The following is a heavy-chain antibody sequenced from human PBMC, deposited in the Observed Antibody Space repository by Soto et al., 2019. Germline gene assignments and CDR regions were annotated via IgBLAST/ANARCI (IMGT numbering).Heavy chain of an antibody. D-gene: IGHD2-8*01. CDR1: GFTVSSNY. CDR3: ARGLMTPPSAWFDP. Sequence: GGSLRLSCAASGFTVSSNYMSWVRQAPGKGLEWVSVIYSGGSTYYADSVKGRFTISRDNSKNTLYLQMNSLRAEDTAVYYCARGLMTPPSAWFDPWGQGALVTVSS. CDR2: IYSGGST. J-gene: IGHJ5*02. V-gene: IGHV3-66*01.